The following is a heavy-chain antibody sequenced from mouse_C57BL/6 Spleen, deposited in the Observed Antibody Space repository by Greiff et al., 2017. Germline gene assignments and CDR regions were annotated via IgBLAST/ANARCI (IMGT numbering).Heavy chain of an antibody. J-gene: IGHJ2*01. CDR2: IYPGDGDT. CDR1: GYAFSSYW. Sequence: LVESGAELVKPGASVKISCKASGYAFSSYWMNWVKQRPGKGLEWIGQIYPGDGDTNYNGKFKGKATLTADKSSSTAYMQLSSLTSEDSAVYFCARGRDGYYGYWGQGTTLTVSS. D-gene: IGHD2-3*01. V-gene: IGHV1-80*01. CDR3: ARGRDGYYGY.